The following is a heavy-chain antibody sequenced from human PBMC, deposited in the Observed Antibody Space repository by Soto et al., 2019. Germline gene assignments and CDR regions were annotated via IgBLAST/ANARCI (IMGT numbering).Heavy chain of an antibody. CDR3: ARDGTLYDSSAYYYLY. D-gene: IGHD3-22*01. V-gene: IGHV1-69*13. Sequence: SVKVSCKASGGTFSRYTITWVRQAPGQGLEWMGGITPMFGTPNYAQKFQGRVTITADESTSTAYMELSSLRSEDTAMYYCARDGTLYDSSAYYYLYWGQGTLVNVSS. J-gene: IGHJ4*02. CDR1: GGTFSRYT. CDR2: ITPMFGTP.